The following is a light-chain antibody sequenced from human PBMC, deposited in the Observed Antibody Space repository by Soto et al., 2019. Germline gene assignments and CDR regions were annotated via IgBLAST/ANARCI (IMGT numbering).Light chain of an antibody. CDR3: QQFETSPWT. CDR2: GTS. CDR1: QTVSSTY. V-gene: IGKV3-20*01. Sequence: EIVLTQSPGTLSLSPGERATLSCRASQTVSSTYLAWHQQKPGQAPRLLIYGTSNRAAGIPDRFSGSGSGTDFTLTISSLEPEDFAVYFCQQFETSPWTFGQGTKVEI. J-gene: IGKJ1*01.